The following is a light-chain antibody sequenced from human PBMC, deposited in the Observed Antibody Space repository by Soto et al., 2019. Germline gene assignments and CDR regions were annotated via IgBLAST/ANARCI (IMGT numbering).Light chain of an antibody. CDR1: QSISSY. J-gene: IGKJ1*01. CDR2: AAS. Sequence: DIQMTQSPSSLSASVGDRVTITCRASQSISSYLNWYQQKPGKAPKLLIYAASSLQSGVPSRFSGSGSWRYLTLTTSSLQPEDFATYYCPQSYSTHRTLGQGTKVDIK. CDR3: PQSYSTHRT. V-gene: IGKV1-39*01.